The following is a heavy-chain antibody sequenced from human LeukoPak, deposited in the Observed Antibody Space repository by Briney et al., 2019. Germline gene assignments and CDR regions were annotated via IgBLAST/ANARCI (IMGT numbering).Heavy chain of an antibody. J-gene: IGHJ4*02. CDR3: ASSFTPSSGGSLRPPDFDY. D-gene: IGHD1-26*01. V-gene: IGHV1-2*02. CDR2: INPNSGGT. CDR1: GYTFTSYY. Sequence: HRASVKVSCKASGYTFTSYYMHWVRQAPGQGLEWMGWINPNSGGTNYAQKFQGRVTMTRDTSISTAYMELSRLRSDDTAVYYCASSFTPSSGGSLRPPDFDYWGQGTLVTVSS.